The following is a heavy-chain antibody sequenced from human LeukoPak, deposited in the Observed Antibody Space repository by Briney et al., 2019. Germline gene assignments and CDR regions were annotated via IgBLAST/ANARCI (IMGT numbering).Heavy chain of an antibody. CDR2: IYYSGST. V-gene: IGHV4-59*01. CDR3: ARDPGIAVAERLYYYYGMDV. J-gene: IGHJ6*02. Sequence: SETLSLTCTVSGGSISSYYWSWIRQPPGKGLEWIGYIYYSGSTNYNPSLKSRVTISVDTSKNQFSLKLSSVTAADTAVYYCARDPGIAVAERLYYYYGMDVWGQGTTVTVSS. CDR1: GGSISSYY. D-gene: IGHD6-19*01.